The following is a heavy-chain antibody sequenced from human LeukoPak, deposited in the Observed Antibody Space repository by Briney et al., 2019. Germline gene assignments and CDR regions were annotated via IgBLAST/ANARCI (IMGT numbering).Heavy chain of an antibody. CDR3: ARDIKQSIAAHNWFDP. J-gene: IGHJ5*02. CDR2: INPSGGST. CDR1: GYTFTGYY. D-gene: IGHD6-6*01. Sequence: GASVKVSCKASGYTFTGYYMHWVRQAPGQGLEWMGIINPSGGSTSYAQKFQGRVTMTRDMSTSTVYMELSSLRSEDTAVYYCARDIKQSIAAHNWFDPWGQGTLVTVSS. V-gene: IGHV1-46*01.